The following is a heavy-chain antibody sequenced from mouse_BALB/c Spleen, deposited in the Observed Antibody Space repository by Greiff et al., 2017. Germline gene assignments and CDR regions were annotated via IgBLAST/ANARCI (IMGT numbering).Heavy chain of an antibody. J-gene: IGHJ2*01. D-gene: IGHD2-3*01. V-gene: IGHV5-6-5*01. CDR3: ARGDGYY. Sequence: EVHLVESGGGLVKPGGSLKLSCAASGFTFSSYAMSWVRQTPEKRLEWVASISSGGSTYYPDSVKGRFTISRDNARNILYLQMSSLRSEDTAMYYCARGDGYYWGRGTTLTVSS. CDR1: GFTFSSYA. CDR2: ISSGGST.